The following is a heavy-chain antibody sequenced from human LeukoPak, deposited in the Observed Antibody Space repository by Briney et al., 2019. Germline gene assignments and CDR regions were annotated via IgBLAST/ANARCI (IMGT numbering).Heavy chain of an antibody. D-gene: IGHD2-2*01. V-gene: IGHV4-39*01. Sequence: PSETLSLTCTVSGGSISSSSYYWGWIRQPPGKGLEWIGSIYYSGSTYYNPSLKSRVTISVDTSKNQFSLKLSSVTAADTAVYYCARRPPDIVVVPAAGGFDPWGQGTLVTVSS. J-gene: IGHJ5*02. CDR3: ARRPPDIVVVPAAGGFDP. CDR1: GGSISSSSYY. CDR2: IYYSGST.